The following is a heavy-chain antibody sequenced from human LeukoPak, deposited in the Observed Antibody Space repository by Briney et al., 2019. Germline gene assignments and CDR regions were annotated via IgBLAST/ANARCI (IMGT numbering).Heavy chain of an antibody. V-gene: IGHV4-59*01. D-gene: IGHD1-26*01. CDR1: GGSISSYY. J-gene: IGHJ4*02. CDR3: ARGGIVGATFADFDY. Sequence: PSETLSLTCTVSGGSISSYYWSWIRQPPGKGLEWIGYIYYSGSTNYNPSLKSRVTISVDTSKNQFSLKLSSVTAADTAVYYCARGGIVGATFADFDYWGQGTLVTVSS. CDR2: IYYSGST.